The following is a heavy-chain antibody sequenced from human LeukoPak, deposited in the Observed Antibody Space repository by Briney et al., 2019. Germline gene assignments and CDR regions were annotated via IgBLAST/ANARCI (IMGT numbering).Heavy chain of an antibody. V-gene: IGHV3-23*01. D-gene: IGHD3-9*01. CDR3: AKCILTGYYKGYMDV. CDR1: GFTFSSYG. CDR2: ITATSSST. J-gene: IGHJ6*03. Sequence: GGSLRLSCAASGFTFSSYGMSWVRQAPGKGLEWVSAITATSSSTHDADSVQGRFTISRDNSKNTLYLQMNSLRAEDTAVYYCAKCILTGYYKGYMDVWGKGTTVTISS.